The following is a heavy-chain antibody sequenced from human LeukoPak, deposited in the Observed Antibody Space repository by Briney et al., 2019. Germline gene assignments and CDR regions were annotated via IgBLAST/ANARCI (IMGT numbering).Heavy chain of an antibody. CDR1: GGSISTYY. J-gene: IGHJ3*02. D-gene: IGHD5/OR15-5a*01. V-gene: IGHV4-59*08. CDR3: AVNSTKRTFDI. Sequence: PSETLSLACTVSGGSISTYYWSWIRQSPGKGLEWIGSVYYSGSTNYSPPLKSRVRITVDTHKNQFSLELSSVTAADTAVYYCAVNSTKRTFDIWGQGKMVTVSS. CDR2: VYYSGST.